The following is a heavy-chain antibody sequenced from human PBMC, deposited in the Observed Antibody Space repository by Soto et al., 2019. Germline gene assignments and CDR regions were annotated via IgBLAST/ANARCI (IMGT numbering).Heavy chain of an antibody. CDR1: GFTFGDFG. CDR2: IRSKDYGGTA. D-gene: IGHD2-21*02. Sequence: GGSLRRSCTASGFTFGDFGMSWFRQAPGKGLEWVSFIRSKDYGGTAEYAASVKGRLTISRDDSKSIAYLQMNSLKSEDTAVYYCTRGRGAWLGAYCGGDCYPFDYWGQGT. CDR3: TRGRGAWLGAYCGGDCYPFDY. V-gene: IGHV3-49*03. J-gene: IGHJ4*02.